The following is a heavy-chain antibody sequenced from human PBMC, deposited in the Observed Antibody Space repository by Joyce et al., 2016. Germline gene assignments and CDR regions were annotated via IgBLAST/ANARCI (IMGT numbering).Heavy chain of an antibody. CDR1: GGSISSSTYY. D-gene: IGHD2-15*01. J-gene: IGHJ5*02. V-gene: IGHV4-39*07. Sequence: QLQLQESGPGLVKPSETLSLSCTVSGGSISSSTYYWGWIRQPPRKGLEWIGSVYDSGSNYYNPSRKSRVTISVDTSKNQFSLKLTSVTAADTAVYYCARSFFYCSGGSCFSGEWFDPWGQGTLVTVSS. CDR2: VYDSGSN. CDR3: ARSFFYCSGGSCFSGEWFDP.